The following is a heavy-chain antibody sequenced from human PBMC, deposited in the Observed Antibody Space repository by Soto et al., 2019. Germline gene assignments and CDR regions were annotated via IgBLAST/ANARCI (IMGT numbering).Heavy chain of an antibody. Sequence: ASVKVSCKASGGTFSSYAISWVRQAPGQGLEWMGGIIPIFGTANYAQKFQGRVTITADESTSTAYMELISLRSEDTAVYYCARDREQLWLLGYWGQGTLVTVS. CDR3: ARDREQLWLLGY. V-gene: IGHV1-69*13. D-gene: IGHD5-18*01. CDR1: GGTFSSYA. CDR2: IIPIFGTA. J-gene: IGHJ4*02.